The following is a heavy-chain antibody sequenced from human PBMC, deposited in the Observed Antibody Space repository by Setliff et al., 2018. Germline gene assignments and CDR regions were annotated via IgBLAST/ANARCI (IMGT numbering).Heavy chain of an antibody. CDR2: ISYEGIDK. CDR3: ARDFYAGGILYFRSAFDI. V-gene: IGHV3-30*03. J-gene: IGHJ3*02. Sequence: GGSLRLSCTTSGFTVSAYDMSWVRQAPGKGLEWVTLISYEGIDKYYADSVKGRFTVSRDNSKNTLYLQMNSLRVDDTAIYYCARDFYAGGILYFRSAFDIWGQGTMVTVSS. CDR1: GFTVSAYD. D-gene: IGHD3-3*01.